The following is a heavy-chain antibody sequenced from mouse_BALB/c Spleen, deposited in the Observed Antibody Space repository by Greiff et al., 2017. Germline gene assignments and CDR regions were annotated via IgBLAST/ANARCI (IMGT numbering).Heavy chain of an antibody. Sequence: EVQVVESGGGLVKPGGSLKLSCAASGFTFSDYYMYWVRQTPEKRLEWVATISDGGSYTYYPDSVKGRFTISRDNAKNNLYLQMSSLKSEDTAMYYCARGPYDGYSAWFAYWGQGTLVTVSA. J-gene: IGHJ3*01. CDR2: ISDGGSYT. D-gene: IGHD2-3*01. CDR1: GFTFSDYY. V-gene: IGHV5-4*02. CDR3: ARGPYDGYSAWFAY.